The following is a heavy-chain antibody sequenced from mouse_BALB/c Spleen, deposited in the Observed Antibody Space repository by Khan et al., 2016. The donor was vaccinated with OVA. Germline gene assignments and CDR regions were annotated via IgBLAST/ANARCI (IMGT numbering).Heavy chain of an antibody. V-gene: IGHV1-63*02. CDR1: EYTFTNFW. D-gene: IGHD1-1*01. CDR2: IYPGSGNS. J-gene: IGHJ4*01. CDR3: ARPYFCGSRYDTMDA. Sequence: QVQLQQSGGELVRPGTSVKMSCKAAEYTFTNFWIGWVKQRPGHGLEWIGDIYPGSGNSNFNENLRGKATLTSDTSSSTAYMQLSSLTFEDSAIYYCARPYFCGSRYDTMDAWGQGTSVTGSS.